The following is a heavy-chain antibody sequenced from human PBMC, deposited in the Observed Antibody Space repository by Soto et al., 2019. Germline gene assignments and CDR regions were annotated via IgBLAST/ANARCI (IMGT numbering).Heavy chain of an antibody. Sequence: SETLSLTCTVSGGSISSGDYYWSWIRQPPGKGLEWIGYIYYSGSTYYNPSLKSRVTISVDTSKNQFSLKLSSVTAADTAVYYCARTYGEGFWFDPWGQGTLVTVSS. CDR3: ARTYGEGFWFDP. CDR2: IYYSGST. J-gene: IGHJ5*02. D-gene: IGHD3-10*01. CDR1: GGSISSGDYY. V-gene: IGHV4-30-4*01.